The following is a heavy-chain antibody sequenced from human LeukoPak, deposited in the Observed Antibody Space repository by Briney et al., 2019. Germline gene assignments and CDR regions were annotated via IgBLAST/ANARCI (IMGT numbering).Heavy chain of an antibody. D-gene: IGHD3-9*01. J-gene: IGHJ4*02. CDR1: GFTFTNYW. Sequence: GGSLRLSCAVSGFTFTNYWMSWARQSPGKGLEWVANIYLDGSRAYYVDSVKGRFTISRDNAKNTLYLQMNSLRAEDTAMYYCANGPHYNILTGFYKVRSHLDYWGQGTLVTVSS. V-gene: IGHV3-7*01. CDR3: ANGPHYNILTGFYKVRSHLDY. CDR2: IYLDGSRA.